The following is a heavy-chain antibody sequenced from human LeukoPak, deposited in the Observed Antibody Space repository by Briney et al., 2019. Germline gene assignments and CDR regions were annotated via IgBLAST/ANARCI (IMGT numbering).Heavy chain of an antibody. CDR1: GYTFTSYY. D-gene: IGHD3-10*01. CDR3: ASGGFGESSYFDY. CDR2: IIPIFGTA. Sequence: SVKVSCKASGYTFTSYYMHWVRQAPGQGLEWMGGIIPIFGTANYAQKFQGRVTITADESTSTAYMELSSLRSEDTAVYYCASGGFGESSYFDYWGQGTLVTVSS. V-gene: IGHV1-69*13. J-gene: IGHJ4*02.